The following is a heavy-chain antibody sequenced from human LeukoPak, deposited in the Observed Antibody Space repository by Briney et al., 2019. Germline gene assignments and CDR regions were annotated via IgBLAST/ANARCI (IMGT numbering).Heavy chain of an antibody. V-gene: IGHV4-59*08. CDR2: ISYSGTT. CDR3: ARHRCGDSLFDY. Sequence: SEALSLTCTVSGDSISGYYWSWIRQPPGKGLEWIGYISYSGTTTYSPSLKSRVTVSVDTSKNHFSLNLSSVTAAATAAYYCARHRCGDSLFDYWGPGTLVTVSP. CDR1: GDSISGYY. D-gene: IGHD4-17*01. J-gene: IGHJ4*02.